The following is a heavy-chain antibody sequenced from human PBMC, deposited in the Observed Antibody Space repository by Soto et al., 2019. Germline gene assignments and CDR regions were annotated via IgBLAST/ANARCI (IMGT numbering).Heavy chain of an antibody. CDR1: GFTFSSYA. CDR3: GKESGYSRSWFEFDY. V-gene: IGHV3-23*01. Sequence: EVQLLESAGGLVQPGGSLRLSCAASGFTFSSYAMSWVRQAPGKGLEWVSAISGSGGCKYYADSVKGRFTISRDNAKNTLYRQMNSLRAEDTAVYYCGKESGYSRSWFEFDYWGQGALVTVSS. J-gene: IGHJ4*02. CDR2: ISGSGGCK. D-gene: IGHD6-13*01.